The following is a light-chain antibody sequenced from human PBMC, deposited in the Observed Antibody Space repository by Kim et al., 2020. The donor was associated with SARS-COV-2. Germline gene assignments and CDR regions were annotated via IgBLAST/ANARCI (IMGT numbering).Light chain of an antibody. Sequence: KTVTITCTGSSGSIASNYVQWYQQRPASAPITLIYEDEQRPSGVPDRFSGSIDRSSNSASLTISGLKTEDEAYYYCQSYDADSRWVFGGGTKLTVL. CDR1: SGSIASNY. J-gene: IGLJ3*02. V-gene: IGLV6-57*02. CDR3: QSYDADSRWV. CDR2: EDE.